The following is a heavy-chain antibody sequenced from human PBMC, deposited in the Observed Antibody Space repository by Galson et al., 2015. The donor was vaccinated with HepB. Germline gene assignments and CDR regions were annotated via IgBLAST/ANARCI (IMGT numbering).Heavy chain of an antibody. V-gene: IGHV3-30*19. D-gene: IGHD4-23*01. CDR2: ISYDGSNK. Sequence: SLRLSCAASGFTFSSYGMHWVRQAPGKGLEWVAVISYDGSNKYYADSVKGRFTISRDNSKNTLYLQMNSLRAEDTAVYYCARAIGVDYGGNYRVGSYWGQGTLVTVSS. CDR1: GFTFSSYG. CDR3: ARAIGVDYGGNYRVGSY. J-gene: IGHJ4*02.